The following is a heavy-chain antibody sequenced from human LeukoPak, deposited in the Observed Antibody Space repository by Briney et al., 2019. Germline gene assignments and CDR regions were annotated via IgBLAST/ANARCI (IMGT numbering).Heavy chain of an antibody. CDR1: GGSISSGGYY. V-gene: IGHV4-31*03. J-gene: IGHJ5*02. CDR3: ARAYGDYGGWFDP. CDR2: IYYSGST. Sequence: SETLSLTCTASGGSISSGGYYWSWIRQHPGKGLGWIGYIYYSGSTYYNPSLRSRVTISVDTSKNQFSLKLSSVTAADTAVYYCARAYGDYGGWFDPWGQGTLVTVSS. D-gene: IGHD4-17*01.